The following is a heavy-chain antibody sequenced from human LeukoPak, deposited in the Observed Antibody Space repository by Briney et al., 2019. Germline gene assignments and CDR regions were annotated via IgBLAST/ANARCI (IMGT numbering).Heavy chain of an antibody. CDR1: GVSISTYY. CDR3: ARMYSGTSYYFDY. V-gene: IGHV4-59*01. CDR2: FSYSGST. D-gene: IGHD1-26*01. J-gene: IGHJ4*02. Sequence: PSETLSLTCSVSGVSISTYYWIWIRQPPAKGLEWMGFFSYSGSTKYNPSLKSRVTMSVDTSKNQFSLELNSATAADTAVYYCARMYSGTSYYFDYSGQGTLVTVSS.